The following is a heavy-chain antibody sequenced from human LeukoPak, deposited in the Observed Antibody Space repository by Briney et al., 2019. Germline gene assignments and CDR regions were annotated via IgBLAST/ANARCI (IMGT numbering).Heavy chain of an antibody. CDR3: ARNYYGSGSQIHIDY. J-gene: IGHJ4*02. CDR2: INPNSGGT. Sequence: ASVKVSCKASGYTFTGYYMHWVRQAPGQGLEWMGWINPNSGGTNYAQKFQGRVTMTRDTSISTAYMELSRLRSDDTAVYYCARNYYGSGSQIHIDYWGQGTLVTVSS. V-gene: IGHV1-2*02. CDR1: GYTFTGYY. D-gene: IGHD3-10*01.